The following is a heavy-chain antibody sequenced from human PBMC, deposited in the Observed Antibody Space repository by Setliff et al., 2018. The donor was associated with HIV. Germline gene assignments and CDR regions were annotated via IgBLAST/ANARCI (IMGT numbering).Heavy chain of an antibody. CDR3: ARLNWGP. Sequence: EGSLRLSCSPSGFDFSSYEMNWVRQAPGKGLEWVSYISSGGHTVYHADSVKGRFTISRDNAKNSLSLQMDGLRAEDTDIYYCARLNWGPWGPGTLVTVSS. CDR1: GFDFSSYE. CDR2: ISSGGHTV. V-gene: IGHV3-48*03. J-gene: IGHJ5*02. D-gene: IGHD7-27*01.